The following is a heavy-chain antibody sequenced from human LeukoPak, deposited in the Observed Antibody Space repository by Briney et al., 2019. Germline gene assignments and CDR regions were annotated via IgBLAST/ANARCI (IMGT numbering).Heavy chain of an antibody. J-gene: IGHJ4*02. CDR3: ARRIPWGQNYFDY. CDR1: GGSFSGYY. V-gene: IGHV4-59*08. D-gene: IGHD7-27*01. Sequence: SETLSLTCAVYGGSFSGYYWSWIRQPPGKGLEWMGYVYHTGSTNYNVSLKGRVTISVDTSKNQFSLKLSSVTAADTAVYYCARRIPWGQNYFDYWGQGTLVTVSS. CDR2: VYHTGST.